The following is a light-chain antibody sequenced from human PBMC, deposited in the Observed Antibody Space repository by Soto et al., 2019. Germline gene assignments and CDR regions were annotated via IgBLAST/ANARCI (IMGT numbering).Light chain of an antibody. CDR1: SANIGAAYN. CDR3: QSYDSSLTGYV. J-gene: IGLJ1*01. V-gene: IGLV1-40*01. CDR2: GNN. Sequence: QSVMTQPHSVSVAPVQSVTISCTGSSANIGAAYNVDWYQQLPGTAPKLLIYGNNNRPSGVPARFSGSKSGTSASLAIAGLQAEDEGDYYCQSYDSSLTGYVYGPSPKVTVL.